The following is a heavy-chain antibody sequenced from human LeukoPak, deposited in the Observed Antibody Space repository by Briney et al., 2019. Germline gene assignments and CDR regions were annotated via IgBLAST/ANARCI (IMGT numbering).Heavy chain of an antibody. J-gene: IGHJ1*01. CDR3: ARVPYCSSTSCRQYFQH. CDR1: GYTFTGYY. Sequence: ASVKVSCKASGYTFTGYYMHWVRQAPGQGLEWMGWTNPNSGGTNYAQKFQGRVTMTRDTSISTAYMELSRLRSDDTAVYYCARVPYCSSTSCRQYFQHWGQGTLVTVSS. D-gene: IGHD2-2*01. V-gene: IGHV1-2*02. CDR2: TNPNSGGT.